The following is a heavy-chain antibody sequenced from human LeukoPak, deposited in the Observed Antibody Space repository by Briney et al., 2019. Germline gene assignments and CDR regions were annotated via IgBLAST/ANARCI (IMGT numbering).Heavy chain of an antibody. CDR3: ARDSGARGSGSYLIAY. Sequence: ASVKVSCKASGYTFTGYYMHWGRQAPGQGLEWMGWINPNSGGTNYAQKFQGGVTMTRDTSISTAYMELSRLRSDDTAVYYCARDSGARGSGSYLIAYWGQGTLVTVSS. J-gene: IGHJ4*02. CDR1: GYTFTGYY. V-gene: IGHV1-2*02. CDR2: INPNSGGT. D-gene: IGHD3-10*01.